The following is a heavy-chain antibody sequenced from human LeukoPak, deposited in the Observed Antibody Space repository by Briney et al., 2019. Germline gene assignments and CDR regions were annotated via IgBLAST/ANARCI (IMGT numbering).Heavy chain of an antibody. V-gene: IGHV3-21*01. CDR3: ARSPTLGSGSAYYYYGMDV. CDR1: GFTFSYYS. J-gene: IGHJ6*02. CDR2: ISGSSGNI. D-gene: IGHD3-10*01. Sequence: GGSLRLSCAASGFTFSYYSMIWVRQAPGKGLEWVSSISGSSGNIYYADSVKGRFTISRDNAKNSLYLQMNSLRAEDTAVYYCARSPTLGSGSAYYYYGMDVWGQGTTVTVSS.